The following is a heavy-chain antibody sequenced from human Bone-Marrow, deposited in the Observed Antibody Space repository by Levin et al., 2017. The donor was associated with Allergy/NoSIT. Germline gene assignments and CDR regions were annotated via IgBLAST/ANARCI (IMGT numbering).Heavy chain of an antibody. V-gene: IGHV5-51*01. J-gene: IGHJ4*02. Sequence: KSGESLKISCKGSGYSFTSYWIGWVRQMPGKGLEWMGIIYPGDSDTRYSPSFQGQVTISADKSISTAYLQWSSLKASDTAMYYCARLDSSGWGGHLVGFDYWGQGTLVTVSS. CDR2: IYPGDSDT. CDR3: ARLDSSGWGGHLVGFDY. CDR1: GYSFTSYW. D-gene: IGHD6-19*01.